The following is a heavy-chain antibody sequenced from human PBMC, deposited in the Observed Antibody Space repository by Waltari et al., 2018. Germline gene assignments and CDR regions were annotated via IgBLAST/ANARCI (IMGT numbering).Heavy chain of an antibody. CDR1: GFTFSSYW. CDR3: ARGRGSGWYGAFFFDY. D-gene: IGHD6-19*01. Sequence: EVQLVESGEGLVQPGGSLRLSCAASGFTFSSYWMSWVRQAPGKGLEWVANIKQDGSEKYYVDSVKGRFTISRDNAKNSLYLQMNSLRAEDTAVYYCARGRGSGWYGAFFFDYWGQGTLVTVSS. J-gene: IGHJ4*02. V-gene: IGHV3-7*01. CDR2: IKQDGSEK.